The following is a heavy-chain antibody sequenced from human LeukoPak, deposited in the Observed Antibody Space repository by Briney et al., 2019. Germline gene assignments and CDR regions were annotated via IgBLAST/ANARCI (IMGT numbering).Heavy chain of an antibody. V-gene: IGHV3-48*04. CDR3: ARDNNWGFDF. J-gene: IGHJ4*02. CDR2: IRGGGSGSGSVM. CDR1: GFVFSDYS. Sequence: GGSLRLSCAASGFVFSDYSMNWVRQAPGKGLEWVSNIRGGGSGSGSVMYYADSVKGRFTISRDNAKNALYLQMSSLRAEDTAFYYCARDNNWGFDFWGQGALVTVSS. D-gene: IGHD7-27*01.